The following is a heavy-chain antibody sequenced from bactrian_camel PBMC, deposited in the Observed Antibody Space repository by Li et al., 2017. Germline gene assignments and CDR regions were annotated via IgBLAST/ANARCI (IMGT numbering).Heavy chain of an antibody. J-gene: IGHJ4*01. D-gene: IGHD5*01. CDR2: IDSEGGTT. CDR1: GPIYARC. Sequence: HVQLVESGGGSVQAGGSLRLSCEVSGPIYARCMGWLRQAPGKEREGVSAIDSEGGTTYADSVKGRFTITKDNANYTVYLQMDSLTPEDSAMYYCAADRSLTCAADSQALNVGYRYWGRGTQVTVS. V-gene: IGHV3S45*01. CDR3: AADRSLTCAADSQALNVGYRY.